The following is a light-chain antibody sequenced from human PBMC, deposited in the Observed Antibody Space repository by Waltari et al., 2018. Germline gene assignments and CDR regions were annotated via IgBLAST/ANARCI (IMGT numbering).Light chain of an antibody. CDR3: QAWDSSTVV. J-gene: IGLJ2*01. CDR1: KLGYTF. CDR2: LDT. V-gene: IGLV3-1*01. Sequence: SYELTQPPSVSVSPGPTASITCSGDKLGYTFACWYQQKPGQSPVLVIYLDTKRPSGIPERFSGSNSGNTATLTISGTQAMDEADYYCQAWDSSTVVFGGGTKLTVL.